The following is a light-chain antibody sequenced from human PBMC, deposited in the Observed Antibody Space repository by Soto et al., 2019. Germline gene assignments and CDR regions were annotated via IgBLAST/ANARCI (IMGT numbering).Light chain of an antibody. Sequence: EIVLTQSPDTLSLSPGGRATLSCRASQSVGSSLAWYQQKPGQAPRLLIYDASNRPTGIPARFSGSGSGTDFTLTISSLEPEDFAVYFGQQRSRSLTFGGGNRVEIK. V-gene: IGKV3-11*01. J-gene: IGKJ4*01. CDR1: QSVGSS. CDR2: DAS. CDR3: QQRSRSLT.